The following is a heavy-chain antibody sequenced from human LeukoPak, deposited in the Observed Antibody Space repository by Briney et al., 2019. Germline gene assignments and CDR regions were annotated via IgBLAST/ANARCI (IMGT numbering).Heavy chain of an antibody. CDR3: ARDKPPEGIAAAGTTAFDI. D-gene: IGHD6-13*01. Sequence: SGTLSLTCAVSGGSISSSNWWSWVRQPPGKGLEWIGEIYHSGSTNYNPSLKSRVTISVDKSKNQFSLKLSSVTAADTAVYYCARDKPPEGIAAAGTTAFDIWGQGTMVTVSS. J-gene: IGHJ3*02. CDR2: IYHSGST. CDR1: GGSISSSNW. V-gene: IGHV4-4*02.